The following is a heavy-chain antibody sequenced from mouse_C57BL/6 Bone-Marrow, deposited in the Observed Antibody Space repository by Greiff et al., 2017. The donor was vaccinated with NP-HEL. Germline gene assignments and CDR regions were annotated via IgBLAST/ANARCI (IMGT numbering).Heavy chain of an antibody. D-gene: IGHD1-1*01. CDR3: ARSDFTTVVARYFDV. J-gene: IGHJ1*03. Sequence: VQLQQSGTVLARPGASVKMSCKTSGYTFTSYWMQWVKQRPGQGLEWIGEIDPSDSYTNYNQKFKGKATLTVDTSSSTAYMQLSSLTSEDSAVYYCARSDFTTVVARYFDVWGTGTTVTVSS. V-gene: IGHV1-50*01. CDR1: GYTFTSYW. CDR2: IDPSDSYT.